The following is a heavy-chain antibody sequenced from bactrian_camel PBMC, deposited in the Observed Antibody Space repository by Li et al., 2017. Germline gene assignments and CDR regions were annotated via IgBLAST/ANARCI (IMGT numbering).Heavy chain of an antibody. CDR1: VDSFFC. J-gene: IGHJ4*01. D-gene: IGHD3*01. Sequence: HVQLVESGGGSVQPGGSLRLSCAAPVDSFFCMGWFRQAPAKERKAVAVIGMDGKINYADSVKGRFTISRDNAKDTLYLQMNSLKIEDTAVYYCALGSSRQATMTARGKGTQVTVS. V-gene: IGHV3S53*01. CDR2: IGMDGKI.